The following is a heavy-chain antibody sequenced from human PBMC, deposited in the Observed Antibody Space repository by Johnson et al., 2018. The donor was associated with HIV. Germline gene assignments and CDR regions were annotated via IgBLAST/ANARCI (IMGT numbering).Heavy chain of an antibody. V-gene: IGHV3-30*04. D-gene: IGHD3-3*01. CDR3: ARGPILEWLSGDGFDM. CDR1: GFTFSSYA. J-gene: IGHJ3*02. CDR2: ISYDGSNK. Sequence: QVQLVESGGGVVQPGRSLRLSCAASGFTFSSYAMHWVRQAPGKGLAWVAVISYDGSNKYYADSVKGRFTISRDNSKNTLYLQMNSLRAEDTAVYYCARGPILEWLSGDGFDMWGQGTMVTV.